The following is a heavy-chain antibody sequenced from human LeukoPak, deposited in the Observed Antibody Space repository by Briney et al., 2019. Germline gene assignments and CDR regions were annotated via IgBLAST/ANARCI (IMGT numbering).Heavy chain of an antibody. CDR1: GGSISSYY. Sequence: SETLSLTCTVSGGSISSYYWSWIRQPPGKGLEWIGYIYYSGSTNYNPSLKSRVTISVDTSKNQFSLKLSSVTAADTAVYYCAGSYGSGRPLDYWGQGTLVTVSS. CDR3: AGSYGSGRPLDY. D-gene: IGHD3-10*01. J-gene: IGHJ4*02. V-gene: IGHV4-59*01. CDR2: IYYSGST.